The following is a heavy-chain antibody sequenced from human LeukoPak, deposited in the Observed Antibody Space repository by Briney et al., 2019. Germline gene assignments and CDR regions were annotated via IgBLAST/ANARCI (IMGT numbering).Heavy chain of an antibody. V-gene: IGHV4-34*01. J-gene: IGHJ6*03. D-gene: IGHD6-13*01. CDR3: ARKIAAAGTGRRSGNYYYYMDV. CDR1: GGSFSGYY. Sequence: SETLSLTCAVYGGSFSGYYWSWIRQPPGKGLEWIGEINHSGSTNYNPSLKSRVTISVDTSKNQFSLKLSSVTAADTAVYYCARKIAAAGTGRRSGNYYYYMDVWGKGTTVTVSS. CDR2: INHSGST.